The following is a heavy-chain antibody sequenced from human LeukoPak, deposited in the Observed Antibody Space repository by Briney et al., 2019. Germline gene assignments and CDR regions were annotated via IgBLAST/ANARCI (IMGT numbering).Heavy chain of an antibody. Sequence: GGSLRLSCAASGFTFSSYSMNWVRQAPGKGLEWVSSISGSSSYIYYADSVKGRFTISRDNAKNSLYLQMNSLRAEDTAVYYCARDSGWGGYYMPLGPDYWGQGTLVTVSS. CDR2: ISGSSSYI. CDR3: ARDSGWGGYYMPLGPDY. D-gene: IGHD3-3*01. CDR1: GFTFSSYS. J-gene: IGHJ4*02. V-gene: IGHV3-21*01.